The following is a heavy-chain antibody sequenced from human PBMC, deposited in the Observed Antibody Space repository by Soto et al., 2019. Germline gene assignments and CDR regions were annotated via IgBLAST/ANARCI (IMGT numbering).Heavy chain of an antibody. Sequence: EVQLVESGGGLVKPGGSLRLSCAASGFTFSNAWMSWVRQAPGKGLEWVGRIKSKTDGGTTDYAAPVKGRFTISRDDSKNTLYLQMNSLKTEDTAVYYCTTDPLVIRITMIVVAPSWGQGTLVTVSS. CDR2: IKSKTDGGTT. CDR1: GFTFSNAW. D-gene: IGHD3-22*01. V-gene: IGHV3-15*01. CDR3: TTDPLVIRITMIVVAPS. J-gene: IGHJ5*02.